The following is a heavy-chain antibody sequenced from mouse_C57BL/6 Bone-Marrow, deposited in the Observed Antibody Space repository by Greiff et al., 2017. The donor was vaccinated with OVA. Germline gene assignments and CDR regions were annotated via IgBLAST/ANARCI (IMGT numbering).Heavy chain of an antibody. CDR1: GYSFTSYY. Sequence: VKLMESGPELVKPGASVKISCKASGYSFTSYYIHWVKQRPGQGLEWIGWIYPGSGNTKYNEKFKGKATLTADTSSSTAYMQLSSLTSEDSAVYYCARIRGAMDYWGQGTSVTVSS. D-gene: IGHD2-12*01. CDR2: IYPGSGNT. CDR3: ARIRGAMDY. J-gene: IGHJ4*01. V-gene: IGHV1-66*01.